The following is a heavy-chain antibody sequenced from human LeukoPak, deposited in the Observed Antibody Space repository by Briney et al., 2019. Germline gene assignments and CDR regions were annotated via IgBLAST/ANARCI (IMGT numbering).Heavy chain of an antibody. Sequence: ASVKVSCKASGGTFSSYAISWVRQAPGQGLEWMGGIIPIFGTANYAQKFQGRVTITADESTSTAYMELSSLRSEDTAVYYCARGGNDYGGNGWFDPWGQGALVTVSS. CDR3: ARGGNDYGGNGWFDP. J-gene: IGHJ5*02. CDR1: GGTFSSYA. V-gene: IGHV1-69*13. D-gene: IGHD4-23*01. CDR2: IIPIFGTA.